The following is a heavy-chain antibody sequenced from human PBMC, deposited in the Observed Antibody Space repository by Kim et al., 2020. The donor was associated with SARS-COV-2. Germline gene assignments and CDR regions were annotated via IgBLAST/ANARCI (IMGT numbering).Heavy chain of an antibody. V-gene: IGHV4-59*08. CDR2: IYYSGST. CDR1: GDSINNYY. Sequence: SETLSLTCTVSGDSINNYYWSWIRQPPGKGLEWIGYIYYSGSTNYNSSLKSRVAISIDPSKNQFSLKLSSVTAADTAVYYCARRRDGYNLVFDYWGQGIL. J-gene: IGHJ4*02. CDR3: ARRRDGYNLVFDY. D-gene: IGHD5-12*01.